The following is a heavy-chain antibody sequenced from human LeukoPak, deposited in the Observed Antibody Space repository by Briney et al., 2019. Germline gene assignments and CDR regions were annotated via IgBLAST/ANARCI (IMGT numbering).Heavy chain of an antibody. V-gene: IGHV3-13*01. CDR1: GFTFSSYD. CDR3: VRGPYCSGGGCYGHFDY. J-gene: IGHJ4*02. CDR2: IGTAGDT. Sequence: GGSLRLSCAASGFTFSSYDMYWVRQVTGKGLEWVAAIGTAGDTFYPGSVKGRFTISRENAKNSLYLQMNSLRVGDTAVYYCVRGPYCSGGGCYGHFDYWGQGTLVTASS. D-gene: IGHD2-15*01.